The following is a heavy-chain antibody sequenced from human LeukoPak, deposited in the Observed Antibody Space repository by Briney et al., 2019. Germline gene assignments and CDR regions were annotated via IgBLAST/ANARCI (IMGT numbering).Heavy chain of an antibody. CDR2: IYYIVST. D-gene: IGHD6-19*01. Sequence: KTSETLSLTCTVSGGSISSYYWSWIRQPPGKGLEWIGYIYYIVSTNYNPSLKSRVTMSVDTSKNQFSLKLSSVTAADTAVYYCTRGVAVAGSDAFDIWGQGTMVTVSS. V-gene: IGHV4-59*01. CDR1: GGSISSYY. J-gene: IGHJ3*02. CDR3: TRGVAVAGSDAFDI.